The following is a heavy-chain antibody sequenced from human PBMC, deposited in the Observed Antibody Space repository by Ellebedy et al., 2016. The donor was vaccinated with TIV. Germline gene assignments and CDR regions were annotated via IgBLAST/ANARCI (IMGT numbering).Heavy chain of an antibody. V-gene: IGHV1-58*02. D-gene: IGHD3-9*01. J-gene: IGHJ4*02. Sequence: AASVKVSCKTSGFMFTNTAMQWVRQPRGQRPEWIGWIVVGSGNTNYAQKFQERVTITRDMSTSTAYMELSSLRSEDTAVYYCAAGGRHYDLLTGYYTLDYWGQGTLVTVSS. CDR1: GFMFTNTA. CDR2: IVVGSGNT. CDR3: AAGGRHYDLLTGYYTLDY.